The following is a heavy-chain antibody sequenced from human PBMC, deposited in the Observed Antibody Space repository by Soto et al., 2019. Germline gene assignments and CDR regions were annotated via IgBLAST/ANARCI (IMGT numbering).Heavy chain of an antibody. Sequence: PSETLSLTCTVSGGSISSGGYYWSWIRQHPGKGLEWIGYIYYSGSTYYNPSLKSRVTISVDTSKNQFSLKLSSVTAADTAVYYCARVGRYFDWPHFDYWGQGTLVTVSS. CDR1: GGSISSGGYY. V-gene: IGHV4-31*03. D-gene: IGHD3-9*01. CDR2: IYYSGST. CDR3: ARVGRYFDWPHFDY. J-gene: IGHJ4*02.